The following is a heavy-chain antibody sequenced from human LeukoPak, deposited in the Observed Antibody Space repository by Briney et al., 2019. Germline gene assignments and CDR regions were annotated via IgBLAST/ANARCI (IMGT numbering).Heavy chain of an antibody. J-gene: IGHJ4*02. Sequence: GGSLRLSCVASGFTFSSHWMNWVRQAPGKGLECVANINQDGSEKNYVDSVKGRFTISRDNAKNSLYLQMNSLRVEDTAVYYCVRGTGYWGQGTLVTVSS. V-gene: IGHV3-7*04. D-gene: IGHD2-8*02. CDR1: GFTFSSHW. CDR2: INQDGSEK. CDR3: VRGTGY.